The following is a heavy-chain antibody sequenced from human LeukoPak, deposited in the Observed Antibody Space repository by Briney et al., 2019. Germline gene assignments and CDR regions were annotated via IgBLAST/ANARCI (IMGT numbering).Heavy chain of an antibody. J-gene: IGHJ6*02. CDR2: ISGSGGST. V-gene: IGHV3-23*01. D-gene: IGHD3-10*01. CDR1: GGSISSGG. Sequence: PSETLSLTCTVSGGSISSGGFYWSWVRQAPGKGLEWVSAISGSGGSTYYADSVKGRFTISRDNSKNTLYLQMNSLRAEDTAVYYCAKDKPPMVRGFAKAPLDVWGQGTTVTVSS. CDR3: AKDKPPMVRGFAKAPLDV.